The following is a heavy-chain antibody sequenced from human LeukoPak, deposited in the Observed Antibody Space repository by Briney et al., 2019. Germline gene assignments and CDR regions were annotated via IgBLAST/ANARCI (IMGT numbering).Heavy chain of an antibody. CDR3: AGDYGDYPYYSGMDV. D-gene: IGHD4-17*01. CDR1: GFTFSSYA. Sequence: GGSLRLSCAASGFTFSSYAMSWVRQAPGKGLEWVSSISSSSSYIYYADSVKGRFTISRDNAKNSLYLQMNSLRAEDTAVYYCAGDYGDYPYYSGMDVWGQGTTVTVSS. CDR2: ISSSSSYI. J-gene: IGHJ6*02. V-gene: IGHV3-21*01.